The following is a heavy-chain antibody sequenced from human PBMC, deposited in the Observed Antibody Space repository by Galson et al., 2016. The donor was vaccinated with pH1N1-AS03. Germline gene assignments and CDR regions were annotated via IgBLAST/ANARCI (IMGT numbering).Heavy chain of an antibody. V-gene: IGHV2-5*02. D-gene: IGHD4-17*01. J-gene: IGHJ4*02. CDR2: IYWDDDK. CDR1: GFSLSTSGVG. Sequence: PALVKPTQTLTLTCTFSGFSLSTSGVGVGWIRQPPGKALEWLALIYWDDDKRYSPSLKSRLTITKDTSKNQVVLTMTNMDPVDIATYYCAQSDYGDYVDYFDYWGQGTLVTVSS. CDR3: AQSDYGDYVDYFDY.